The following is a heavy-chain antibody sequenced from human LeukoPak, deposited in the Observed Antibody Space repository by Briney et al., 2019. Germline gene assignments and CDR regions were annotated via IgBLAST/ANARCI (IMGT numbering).Heavy chain of an antibody. CDR3: AGANYGDYGGAFDI. CDR2: IYYTGST. Sequence: SETLSLTCTVSGGSISSGDYYWSWIRQPPGKGLEWIGYIYYTGSTYYNPSLNSRVSISIDTSKNQFSLELSSVTAADTAVYYCAGANYGDYGGAFDIWGQGAMVTVSS. J-gene: IGHJ3*02. CDR1: GGSISSGDYY. V-gene: IGHV4-30-4*01. D-gene: IGHD4-17*01.